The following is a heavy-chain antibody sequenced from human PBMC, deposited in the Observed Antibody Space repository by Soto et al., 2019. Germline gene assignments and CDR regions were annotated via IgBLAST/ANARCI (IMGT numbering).Heavy chain of an antibody. V-gene: IGHV1-69*05. CDR2: IIPMLDSA. D-gene: IGHD2-15*01. CDR1: GGTFDNYA. Sequence: QVQLVQSGAEVKQPGSSVKVSCKASGGTFDNYAITWVRQAPGQGLEWMAGIIPMLDSANYAEKFQDTVTINSTQPTTPDYIELHPPSSETTSPSSRARTYHYPTLRNTYLYYYMDLWGQAPTITVSS. J-gene: IGHJ6*02. CDR3: ARTYHYPTLRNTYLYYYMDL.